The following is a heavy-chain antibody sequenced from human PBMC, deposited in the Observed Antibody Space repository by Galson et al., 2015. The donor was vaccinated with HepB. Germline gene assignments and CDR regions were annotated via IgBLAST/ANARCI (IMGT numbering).Heavy chain of an antibody. Sequence: SVKVSCKASGFTFTSSAVQWVRQARGQRLEWIGWIVVGSGNTNYAQKFQERVTITRDMSTSTAYMELSSLRSEDTAVYYCAASYAVPRLTVYYYGMDVWGQGTTVTVSS. D-gene: IGHD3-9*01. CDR3: AASYAVPRLTVYYYGMDV. CDR2: IVVGSGNT. CDR1: GFTFTSSA. J-gene: IGHJ6*02. V-gene: IGHV1-58*01.